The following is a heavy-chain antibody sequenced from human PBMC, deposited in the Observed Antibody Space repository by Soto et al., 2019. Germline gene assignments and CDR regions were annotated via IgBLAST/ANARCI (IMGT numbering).Heavy chain of an antibody. Sequence: EVQLVESGGGLVQPGGSLRLSCAASGFTFSSYAMHWVRQAPGKGLEYVSVITSNGGNTDYAIFVKGRFTISRDNSKNTLYLQMGSLRAEHMAVYYCARRIPFGYGMDVWGQGTTVTVSS. CDR3: ARRIPFGYGMDV. CDR1: GFTFSSYA. J-gene: IGHJ6*02. CDR2: ITSNGGNT. V-gene: IGHV3-64*01. D-gene: IGHD2-21*01.